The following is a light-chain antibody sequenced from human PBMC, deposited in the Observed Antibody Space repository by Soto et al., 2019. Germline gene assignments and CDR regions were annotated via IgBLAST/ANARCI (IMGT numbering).Light chain of an antibody. J-gene: IGKJ1*01. V-gene: IGKV3-20*01. Sequence: EVVLTQSPGPLSLSPGEGATLSCRASQIVTGNFLAWYQQKPGQAPRLLMYDAATRATGIPDRFSGSGSGTDFTLIISRLEPEDFAVYYCQQYGDSLLTFGQGTKVDIK. CDR3: QQYGDSLLT. CDR1: QIVTGNF. CDR2: DAA.